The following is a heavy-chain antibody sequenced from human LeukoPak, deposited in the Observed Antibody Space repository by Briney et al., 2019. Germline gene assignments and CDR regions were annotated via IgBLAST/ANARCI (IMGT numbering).Heavy chain of an antibody. CDR1: GDSISRTNFY. D-gene: IGHD3-3*01. V-gene: IGHV4-39*01. Sequence: SETLSLTCTVSGDSISRTNFYCGWIRQPPGKGLEWIGSIYYSGTTNYNPSLKSRVTISVDTSKKQFSLKLRSVTAADTAVYYCARLPRYDFWSWGQGTLVTVSS. J-gene: IGHJ4*02. CDR2: IYYSGTT. CDR3: ARLPRYDFWS.